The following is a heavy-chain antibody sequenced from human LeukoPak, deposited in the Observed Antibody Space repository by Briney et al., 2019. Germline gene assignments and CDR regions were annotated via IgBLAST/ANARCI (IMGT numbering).Heavy chain of an antibody. D-gene: IGHD2-8*01. CDR1: GYTFTSYY. CDR3: ARSAEHCNNGVCFTDYYMDV. V-gene: IGHV1-2*02. J-gene: IGHJ6*03. CDR2: INPNSGGT. Sequence: GASVKVSCKTSGYTFTSYYMHWVRQAPGQGLEWMGVINPNSGGTNYAQKFQGRVTMTRGTSISTAYMELSRLTSDDTAVYFCARSAEHCNNGVCFTDYYMDVWGKGTTVTVSS.